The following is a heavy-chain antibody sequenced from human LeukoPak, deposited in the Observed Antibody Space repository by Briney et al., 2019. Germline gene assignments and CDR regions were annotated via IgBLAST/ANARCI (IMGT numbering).Heavy chain of an antibody. V-gene: IGHV5-51*01. CDR2: ILPGESNT. J-gene: IGHJ4*02. CDR3: AGHVGYSSTWRFDY. CDR1: GYSFPTYW. Sequence: PGESLKISCKGSGYSFPTYWIGWVRPMPGKGLELVVIILPGESNTRHSRSFQGPVPLYPDQHISSAHSEWASLEAPDTAMYYLAGHVGYSSTWRFDYWGQGTLVTVSS. D-gene: IGHD6-13*01.